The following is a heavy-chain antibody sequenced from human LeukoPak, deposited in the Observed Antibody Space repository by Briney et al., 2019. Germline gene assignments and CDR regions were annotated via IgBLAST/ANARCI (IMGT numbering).Heavy chain of an antibody. J-gene: IGHJ4*02. V-gene: IGHV3-66*01. CDR1: GLTVSSNY. CDR3: ARFRGYSYGRAFDY. Sequence: GGSLRLFCAASGLTVSSNYMSWVRQATGKRLEWFSVIYSGGSTYYADSVKSRFTISRDNSKNTLYLQMNSLRAEDTAVYYCARFRGYSYGRAFDYWGQGTLVTVSS. CDR2: IYSGGST. D-gene: IGHD5-18*01.